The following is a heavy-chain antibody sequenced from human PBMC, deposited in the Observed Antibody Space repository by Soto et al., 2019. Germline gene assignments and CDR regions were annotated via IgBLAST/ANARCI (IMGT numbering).Heavy chain of an antibody. V-gene: IGHV3-30*18. CDR3: AKENQHLVHDY. Sequence: GGSLRLSCAAFGFTFRNYGMHWVRQAPGKGLEWVAVISHDGSDKYYADSMKGRFIISRDNSENTLLLNMNSLKPEDTAVYYCAKENQHLVHDYWGQGTLVTVSS. D-gene: IGHD6-13*01. CDR1: GFTFRNYG. CDR2: ISHDGSDK. J-gene: IGHJ4*02.